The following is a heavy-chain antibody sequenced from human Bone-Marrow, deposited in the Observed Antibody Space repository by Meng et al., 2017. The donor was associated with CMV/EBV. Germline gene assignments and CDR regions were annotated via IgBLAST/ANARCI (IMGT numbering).Heavy chain of an antibody. V-gene: IGHV1-2*02. CDR2: INPNSGGT. D-gene: IGHD6-19*01. Sequence: ASVKVSCKASGYTFTGYYMHWVRQAPGQGLEWMGWINPNSGGTNYAQKFQGRVTMTRDTSISTAYMELSKLRSDDTAVYYCASEHKGEYSSGWYPDYWVQGTLVTVSS. CDR3: ASEHKGEYSSGWYPDY. CDR1: GYTFTGYY. J-gene: IGHJ4*02.